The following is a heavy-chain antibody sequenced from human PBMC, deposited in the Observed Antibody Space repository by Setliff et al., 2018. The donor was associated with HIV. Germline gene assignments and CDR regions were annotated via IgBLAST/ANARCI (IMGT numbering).Heavy chain of an antibody. D-gene: IGHD6-6*01. Sequence: GASVKVSCKASGYTFTSYGIGWVRKAPGQGPEWIGWISAYNGNTNYAQKLQGRVTMTTDTSTSTAYMELRSLRSDDTAVYYCARDTPLGSSSRVDYWGQGTLVTVSS. CDR1: GYTFTSYG. V-gene: IGHV1-18*01. CDR2: ISAYNGNT. CDR3: ARDTPLGSSSRVDY. J-gene: IGHJ4*02.